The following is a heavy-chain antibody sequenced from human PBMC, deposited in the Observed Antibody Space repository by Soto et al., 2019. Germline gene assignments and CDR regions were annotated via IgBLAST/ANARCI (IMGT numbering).Heavy chain of an antibody. CDR3: AREASGYDF. V-gene: IGHV1-69*13. CDR1: GGTFSSFG. D-gene: IGHD5-12*01. J-gene: IGHJ1*01. CDR2: IIPVFGRP. Sequence: SVKVSCKXSGGTFSSFGISWVRQAPGQGLEWMGGIIPVFGRPNYAQRFRGRLTITADESTNTSYMELIDLTSEDTAVYYCAREASGYDFWGQGTQVTVSS.